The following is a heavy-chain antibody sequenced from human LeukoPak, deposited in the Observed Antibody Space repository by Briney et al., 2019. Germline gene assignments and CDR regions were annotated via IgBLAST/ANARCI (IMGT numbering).Heavy chain of an antibody. J-gene: IGHJ6*02. CDR2: IYYSGST. D-gene: IGHD4-11*01. CDR3: ARDHTETSSLNFRNYYYYGMDI. Sequence: SETLSLTCTVSGGSIRSGDYSWNWIRQHPGKGLEWIGYIYYSGSTYYNPSLTSRVTMSVDTSKNQFSLKLSPVTAADTAIYYCARDHTETSSLNFRNYYYYGMDIWGQGTTVIVSS. V-gene: IGHV4-31*03. CDR1: GGSIRSGDYS.